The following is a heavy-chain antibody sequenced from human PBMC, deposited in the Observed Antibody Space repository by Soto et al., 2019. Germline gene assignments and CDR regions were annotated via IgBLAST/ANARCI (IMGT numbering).Heavy chain of an antibody. CDR2: INPNTGDT. J-gene: IGHJ4*02. V-gene: IGHV1-2*04. CDR1: GYTFTGYY. Sequence: QVQLVQSGAEVKKPGASVKVSCKASGYTFTGYYMHGVRQAPGQGLEWMGWINPNTGDTKYAQKFQGWVTMTRDTSISTAYMELSRLRSDDTAVYYCARGAYYYDNTDYPVDYWGQGTLVTVSS. D-gene: IGHD3-22*01. CDR3: ARGAYYYDNTDYPVDY.